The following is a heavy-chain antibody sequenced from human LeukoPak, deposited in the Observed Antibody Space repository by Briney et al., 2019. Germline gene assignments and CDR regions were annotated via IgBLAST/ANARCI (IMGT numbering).Heavy chain of an antibody. J-gene: IGHJ4*02. Sequence: SETLSLTCAVSGYSISSGYNWGWIRQPPGQGVEWIGSIYHSGSTYYNPALKTRVTISVDTSKYQCSLKLSSVTAADTAVYYCLRVNGAKFDYWGQGTLVTVSS. V-gene: IGHV4-38-2*01. CDR1: GYSISSGYN. CDR3: LRVNGAKFDY. D-gene: IGHD4/OR15-4a*01. CDR2: IYHSGST.